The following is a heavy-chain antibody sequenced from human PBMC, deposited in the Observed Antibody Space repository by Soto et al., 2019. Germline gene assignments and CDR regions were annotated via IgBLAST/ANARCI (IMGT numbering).Heavy chain of an antibody. V-gene: IGHV3-33*01. CDR1: GFTFSTYG. CDR3: AGKGSGSYGFYYGMDI. J-gene: IGHJ6*02. D-gene: IGHD3-10*01. CDR2: IWYDGSYK. Sequence: QVQLVESGGGVVQPGRSLRLSCAASGFTFSTYGMHWVRQAPGKGLEWVALIWYDGSYKYYADSVKGRFTISRDNSKNTLYVQMNSLRAEDTAVYYCAGKGSGSYGFYYGMDIWGQGTTVTVSS.